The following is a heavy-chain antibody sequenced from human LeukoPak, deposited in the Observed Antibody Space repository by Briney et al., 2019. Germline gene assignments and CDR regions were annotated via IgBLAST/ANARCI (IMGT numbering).Heavy chain of an antibody. CDR1: GYTFTSYG. V-gene: IGHV1-69*06. CDR3: ASSAAYYYYYYYMDV. CDR2: IIPIFGTA. J-gene: IGHJ6*03. D-gene: IGHD2-15*01. Sequence: SVKVSCKASGYTFTSYGISWVRQAPGQGLEWMGGIIPIFGTANYAQKFQGRVTITADKSTSTAYMELSSLRSEDTAVYYCASSAAYYYYYYYMDVWGKGTTVTVSS.